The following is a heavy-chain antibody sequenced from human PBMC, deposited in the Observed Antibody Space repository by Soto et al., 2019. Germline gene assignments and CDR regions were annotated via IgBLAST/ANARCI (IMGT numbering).Heavy chain of an antibody. CDR2: ISSSGSTI. V-gene: IGHV3-11*01. J-gene: IGHJ3*02. Sequence: GGSLRLSCAASGFTFSDYYMSWIRQAPGKGLEWVSYISSSGSTIYYADSVKGRFTISRDNAKNSLYLQMNSLRAEDTAVYYCARDPRSSSLITGDGIWGQGTMVTVSS. D-gene: IGHD6-13*01. CDR1: GFTFSDYY. CDR3: ARDPRSSSLITGDGI.